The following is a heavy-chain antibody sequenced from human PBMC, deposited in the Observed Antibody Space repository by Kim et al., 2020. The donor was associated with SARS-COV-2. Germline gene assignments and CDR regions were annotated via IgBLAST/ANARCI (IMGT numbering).Heavy chain of an antibody. V-gene: IGHV6-1*01. D-gene: IGHD3-10*01. Sequence: SQTLSLTCAISGDSVSSNSAAWNWIRQSPSRGLEWLGRTYYRSKWYNDYAVSVKSRITINPDTSKNQFSLQLNSVTPEDTAVYYCAREQLLVRGVLYWFDPWGQGTLVTVSS. CDR2: TYYRSKWYN. J-gene: IGHJ5*02. CDR1: GDSVSSNSAA. CDR3: AREQLLVRGVLYWFDP.